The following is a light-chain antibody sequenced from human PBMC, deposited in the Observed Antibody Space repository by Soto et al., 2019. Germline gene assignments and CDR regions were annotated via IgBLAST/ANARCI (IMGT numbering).Light chain of an antibody. CDR2: DAS. V-gene: IGKV1-5*01. CDR3: QQYMSYS. CDR1: QSISTY. Sequence: DIQMTQSPSSLSASVGDRVTITCRASQSISTYLAWYQQKPGKAPKLLIYDASTLESGVPSRFSGSGSGTEFTLTISSLQPDDFATYYCQQYMSYSFGQGTKVDIK. J-gene: IGKJ1*01.